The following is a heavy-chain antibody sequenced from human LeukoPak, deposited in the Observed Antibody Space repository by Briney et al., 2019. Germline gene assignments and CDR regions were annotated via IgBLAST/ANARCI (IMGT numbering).Heavy chain of an antibody. J-gene: IGHJ4*02. V-gene: IGHV4-4*07. CDR3: ARDRFDSSGYGYFDY. CDR1: GVSISNYH. Sequence: KPSETLSLTCTVSGVSISNYHWSWIRQPAGKGLEWIGRIYTSGSTSYNPSLNSRVTMSVDTSKNQFSLKLSSVTAADTAVYYCARDRFDSSGYGYFDYWGQGTLVTVSS. CDR2: IYTSGST. D-gene: IGHD3-22*01.